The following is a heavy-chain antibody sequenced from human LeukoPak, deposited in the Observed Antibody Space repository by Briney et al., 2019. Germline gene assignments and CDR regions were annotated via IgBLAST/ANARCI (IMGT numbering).Heavy chain of an antibody. V-gene: IGHV3-30*02. Sequence: GGSLRLSCAASGFTFSHYGMHWVRQAPGKGLEWMTFIRYDGSNKYYADSVKGRFTISRDNSKNTLYLQMNSLRAEDTAVYYCARDPDIAAYMDVWGKGTTVTVSS. CDR2: IRYDGSNK. CDR1: GFTFSHYG. D-gene: IGHD6-13*01. J-gene: IGHJ6*03. CDR3: ARDPDIAAYMDV.